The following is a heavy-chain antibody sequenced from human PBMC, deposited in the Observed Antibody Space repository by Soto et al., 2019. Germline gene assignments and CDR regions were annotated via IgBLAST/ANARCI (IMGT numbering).Heavy chain of an antibody. D-gene: IGHD3-3*01. CDR2: IYSSGST. CDR1: GGAINSYY. CDR3: ARGQRFPAWFPP. Sequence: SEKLRHTSAVSGGAINSYYWTWIRQPAGKGLECIGRIYSSGSTKYNPSLQSRAPIPLDTSQNQFSLRLTSVTAVDTAVYYCARGQRFPAWFPPWGQGTLV. J-gene: IGHJ5*02. V-gene: IGHV4-4*07.